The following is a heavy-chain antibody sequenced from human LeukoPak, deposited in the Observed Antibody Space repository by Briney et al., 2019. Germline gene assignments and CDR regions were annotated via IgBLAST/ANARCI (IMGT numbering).Heavy chain of an antibody. Sequence: SETLSLTCSVSGGSISSYYWNWIRQSAGKGLEWIGHIHSVGTSNYNPSLKSRVTISVDTSKNQFSLKLSSVTAADTAVYYCARHTGFGTPHDYWGQGTLVTVSS. V-gene: IGHV4-59*08. J-gene: IGHJ4*02. CDR1: GGSISSYY. CDR2: IHSVGTS. D-gene: IGHD3-10*01. CDR3: ARHTGFGTPHDY.